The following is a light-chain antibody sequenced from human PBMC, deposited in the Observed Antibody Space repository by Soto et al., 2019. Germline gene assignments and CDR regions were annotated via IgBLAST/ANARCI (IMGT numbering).Light chain of an antibody. CDR2: VNSEGSH. J-gene: IGLJ3*02. V-gene: IGLV4-69*01. CDR1: SGHSNYA. CDR3: QTWGTGIRV. Sequence: QPVLTQSPSASASLGASVKLNCTLSSGHSNYAIAWHQQQPGKGPRYLMKVNSEGSHTKGDGTPDRFSGSSSGAERYLTISSLQSEDEGDYYCQTWGTGIRVFGGGTKVTVL.